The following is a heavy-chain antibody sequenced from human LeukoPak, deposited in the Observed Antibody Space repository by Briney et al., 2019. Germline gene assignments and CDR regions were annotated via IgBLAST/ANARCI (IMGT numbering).Heavy chain of an antibody. CDR2: ISYDGSNK. CDR3: ARDNLGYCSSTSCYKYFQH. Sequence: GGSLRLSCAASGFTFSSYAMHWVRQAPGKGLEWVAVISYDGSNKYYADSVKGRFTISRDNSKNTLYLQMNSLRAEDTAVYCCARDNLGYCSSTSCYKYFQHWGQGTLVTVSS. V-gene: IGHV3-30*01. D-gene: IGHD2-2*02. J-gene: IGHJ1*01. CDR1: GFTFSSYA.